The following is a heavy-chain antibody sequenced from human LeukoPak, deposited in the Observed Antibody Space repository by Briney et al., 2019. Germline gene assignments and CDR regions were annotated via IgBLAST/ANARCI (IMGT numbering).Heavy chain of an antibody. J-gene: IGHJ3*02. D-gene: IGHD4-23*01. CDR3: ARERRQVVTSRDAFDI. V-gene: IGHV3-11*01. CDR2: ISSSGSTI. Sequence: GGSLRLSCAASGFTFSDYYMSWIRQAPGKGLEWVSYISSSGSTIYYADSVKGRFTISRDNAKNSLYLQMNSLRAEDTAVYYCARERRQVVTSRDAFDIWGQGTTVTVSS. CDR1: GFTFSDYY.